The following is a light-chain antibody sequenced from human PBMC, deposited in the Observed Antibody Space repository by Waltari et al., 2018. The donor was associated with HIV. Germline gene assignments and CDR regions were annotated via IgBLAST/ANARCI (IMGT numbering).Light chain of an antibody. CDR3: CSYVSEIVPCV. CDR1: SSDVGAYNL. CDR2: DVS. V-gene: IGLV2-23*02. Sequence: QSITISCTGTSSDVGAYNLVSWYQQHPGKTPRLIIYDVSERPAGVSNRFTGSKSGTTASLTISGLQAEDEADYYCCSYVSEIVPCVFGGGTTLTVL. J-gene: IGLJ3*02.